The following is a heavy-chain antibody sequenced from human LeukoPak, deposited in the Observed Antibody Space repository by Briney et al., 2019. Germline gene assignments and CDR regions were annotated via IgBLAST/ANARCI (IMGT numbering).Heavy chain of an antibody. CDR3: ARGPDLTALN. V-gene: IGHV4-31*03. CDR2: ISYSGST. D-gene: IGHD3-9*01. J-gene: IGHJ4*02. Sequence: PSETLSLTCTVSGGSISSGAYFWSWIRQHPGKGLEWIGYISYSGSTYYNPSLKSRVTISIDTSKNQFSLKLSSVTAADTAVYYCARGPDLTALNWGQGTLVTVSS. CDR1: GGSISSGAYF.